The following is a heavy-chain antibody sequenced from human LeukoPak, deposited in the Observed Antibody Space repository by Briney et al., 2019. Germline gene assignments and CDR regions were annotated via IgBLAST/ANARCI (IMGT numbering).Heavy chain of an antibody. CDR3: ARADASRWFGY. D-gene: IGHD3-10*01. Sequence: ASVKVSCKASGYTFTGYYMHWVRQAPGQGLEWMGWINANSGDTGYAQKFQGRVTMTRDTSVSTAYMELSRQRSDDTAVYFCARADASRWFGYWGQGALVTVSS. CDR1: GYTFTGYY. CDR2: INANSGDT. V-gene: IGHV1-2*02. J-gene: IGHJ4*02.